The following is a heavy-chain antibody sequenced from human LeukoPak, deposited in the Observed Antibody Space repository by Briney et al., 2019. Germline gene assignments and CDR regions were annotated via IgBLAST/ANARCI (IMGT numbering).Heavy chain of an antibody. V-gene: IGHV4-31*02. Sequence: PSQTLSLTWTVSGGSISSGGYYWSWVRQHPGKGLEWIGYIYYSGSTYYNPSLKSRVTISVDTSKNQFSLRLSSVTAADTAVYYCARVAVGFFDYWGQGTLVTVSS. CDR1: GGSISSGGYY. J-gene: IGHJ4*02. CDR2: IYYSGST. D-gene: IGHD6-19*01. CDR3: ARVAVGFFDY.